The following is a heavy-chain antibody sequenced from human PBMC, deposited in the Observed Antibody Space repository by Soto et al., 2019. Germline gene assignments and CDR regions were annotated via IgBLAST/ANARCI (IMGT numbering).Heavy chain of an antibody. CDR3: ARDYGDYQFDY. V-gene: IGHV4-39*02. CDR1: GGSISSSSYY. Sequence: SETLSLTCTVSGGSISSSSYYWGWIRQPPGKGLEWIGNIYYRGTTYYNPSLKSRVTISVDTSKNQFSLKLASVTAADTAVYYCARDYGDYQFDYWGQGTLVTVSS. J-gene: IGHJ4*02. CDR2: IYYRGTT. D-gene: IGHD4-17*01.